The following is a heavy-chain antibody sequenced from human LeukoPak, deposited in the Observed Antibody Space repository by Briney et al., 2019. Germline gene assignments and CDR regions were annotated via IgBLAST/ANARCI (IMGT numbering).Heavy chain of an antibody. CDR3: ARDPEDYGGNSGS. J-gene: IGHJ4*02. Sequence: SETLSLTCTASGGSVSSGSYYWSWIRQPPGKGLEWIGYIYYSGSTNYNPSLKSRVTISVDTSKNQFSLKLSSVTAADTAVYYCARDPEDYGGNSGSWGQGTLVTVSS. V-gene: IGHV4-61*01. CDR1: GGSVSSGSYY. D-gene: IGHD4-23*01. CDR2: IYYSGST.